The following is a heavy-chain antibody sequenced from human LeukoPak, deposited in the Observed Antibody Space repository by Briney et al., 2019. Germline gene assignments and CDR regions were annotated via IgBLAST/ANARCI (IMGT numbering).Heavy chain of an antibody. CDR1: GGTFSSYA. V-gene: IGHV1-69*04. Sequence: GASVKVSCKASGGTFSSYAISWVRQAPGQGLEWMGRIIPILGIANYAQKFQGRVTITADKSTSTAYMELSSLRSEDTAVYYCARVGVFRGYELVYWGQGTLVTVSS. J-gene: IGHJ4*02. CDR2: IIPILGIA. CDR3: ARVGVFRGYELVY. D-gene: IGHD5-12*01.